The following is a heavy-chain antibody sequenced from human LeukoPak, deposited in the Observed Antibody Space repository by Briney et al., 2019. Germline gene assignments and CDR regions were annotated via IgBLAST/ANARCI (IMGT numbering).Heavy chain of an antibody. Sequence: SETLSLTCAVYGGSFTGYYWSWIRQPPGEGLEWIGEIHPNGRTNYNPSLKSRVATSVDTSKNEFSLKLSPVTAADTAVYYCARDSSRWDYYYYYMDVWGKGTTVTVSS. V-gene: IGHV4-34*01. CDR2: IHPNGRT. D-gene: IGHD6-13*01. J-gene: IGHJ6*03. CDR1: GGSFTGYY. CDR3: ARDSSRWDYYYYYMDV.